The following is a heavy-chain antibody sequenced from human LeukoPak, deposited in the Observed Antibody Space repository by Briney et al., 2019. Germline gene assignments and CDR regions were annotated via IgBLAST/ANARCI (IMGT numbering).Heavy chain of an antibody. Sequence: GASVKVSCKASGYPFTNNYLHGVRQPPGQGLEWMGMIYPRDGSTSYAQNFQGRVTVTRDTSTTTVHMELRGLRSEDTAVYYCARDQEGFDYWGQGTVVTVSS. J-gene: IGHJ4*02. CDR3: ARDQEGFDY. CDR2: IYPRDGST. CDR1: GYPFTNNY. V-gene: IGHV1-46*01.